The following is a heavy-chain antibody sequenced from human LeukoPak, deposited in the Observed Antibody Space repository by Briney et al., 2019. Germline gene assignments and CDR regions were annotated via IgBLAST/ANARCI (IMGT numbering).Heavy chain of an antibody. V-gene: IGHV1-69*04. CDR2: IIPILGIA. J-gene: IGHJ4*02. CDR3: AGVVVTAIRRHYFDY. D-gene: IGHD2-21*02. CDR1: GGTFSSYA. Sequence: SVEVSCKASGGTFSSYAISWVRQAPGQGLEWMGRIIPILGIANYAQKFQGRVTITADKSTSTAYMELSSLRSEDTAVYYCAGVVVTAIRRHYFDYWGQGTLVTVSS.